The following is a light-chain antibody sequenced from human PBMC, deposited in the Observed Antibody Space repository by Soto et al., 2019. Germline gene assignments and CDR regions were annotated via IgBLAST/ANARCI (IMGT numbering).Light chain of an antibody. CDR1: SSDIGGYDY. V-gene: IGLV2-14*01. Sequence: QSALTQPASVSGSPGQSITISCTGTSSDIGGYDYVSWYQQHPGKAPKLMIYDVSNRPSGVANRCSGSKSGNTASLTISGLQAEDEADYYCSSYRSSSTRYVVFGGGTKVTVL. CDR3: SSYRSSSTRYVV. J-gene: IGLJ2*01. CDR2: DVS.